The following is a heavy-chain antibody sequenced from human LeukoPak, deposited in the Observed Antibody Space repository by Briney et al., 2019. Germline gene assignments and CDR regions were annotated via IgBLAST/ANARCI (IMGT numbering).Heavy chain of an antibody. V-gene: IGHV3-48*04. J-gene: IGHJ3*02. CDR2: ISSSSSTI. Sequence: GGSLRLSCAASGFTFSSYSMNWVRQAPGKGLEWVSYISSSSSTIYYADSVKGRFTISRDNAKNSLYLQMNSLRAEDTAVYYCARDQSYYDSSGYRSGAFDIWGQGTMVTVSS. CDR3: ARDQSYYDSSGYRSGAFDI. D-gene: IGHD3-22*01. CDR1: GFTFSSYS.